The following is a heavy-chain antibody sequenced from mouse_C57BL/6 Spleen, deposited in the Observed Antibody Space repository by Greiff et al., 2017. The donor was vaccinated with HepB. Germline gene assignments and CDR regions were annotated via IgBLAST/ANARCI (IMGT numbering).Heavy chain of an antibody. CDR3: ARGGYWDGWYFDV. V-gene: IGHV3-6*01. CDR1: GYSITSGYY. CDR2: ISYDGSN. D-gene: IGHD4-1*01. Sequence: EVQLQQSGPGLVKPSQSLSLTCSVTGYSITSGYYWNWIRQFPGNKLEWMGYISYDGSNNYNPSLKNRISITRDTSKNQFFLKLNSVTTEDTATYYCARGGYWDGWYFDVWGTGTTVTVSS. J-gene: IGHJ1*03.